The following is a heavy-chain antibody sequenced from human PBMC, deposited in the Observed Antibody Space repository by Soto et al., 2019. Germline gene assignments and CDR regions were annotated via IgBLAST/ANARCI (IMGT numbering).Heavy chain of an antibody. V-gene: IGHV5-51*01. J-gene: IGHJ5*02. Sequence: LTISCTGVGYSFTSYWIGWVRQMPGKGLEWMGIIYPGDSDTRYSPSFQGQVTTSADKSITTAYLQWSSLKASDTAMYYCARGYCTTTICDPWFDPWGQGTLVTVSS. CDR1: GYSFTSYW. CDR2: IYPGDSDT. D-gene: IGHD2-2*01. CDR3: ARGYCTTTICDPWFDP.